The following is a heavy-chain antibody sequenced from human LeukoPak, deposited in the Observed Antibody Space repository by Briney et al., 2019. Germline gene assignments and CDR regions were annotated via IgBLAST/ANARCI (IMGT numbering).Heavy chain of an antibody. V-gene: IGHV3-30-3*01. J-gene: IGHJ6*02. CDR1: GFTFSSYA. D-gene: IGHD4-23*01. Sequence: PGGSLRLSCAASGFTFSSYAMHWVRQAPGKGLEWVAVISYDGSNKYYADSVKGRFTISRDNSKNTLYLQMNSLRAEDTAVYYCARDNAPNYGGKRSYYYYYGMDVWGQGTTVTVSS. CDR2: ISYDGSNK. CDR3: ARDNAPNYGGKRSYYYYYGMDV.